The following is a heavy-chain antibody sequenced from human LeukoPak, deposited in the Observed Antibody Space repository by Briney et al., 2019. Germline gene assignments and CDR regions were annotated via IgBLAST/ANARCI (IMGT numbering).Heavy chain of an antibody. CDR2: IKQDGSEK. V-gene: IGHV3-7*01. J-gene: IGHJ4*02. D-gene: IGHD1-1*01. Sequence: GGSLRLSCATSGFTFSRYWMSWVRQAPGKGLEWVANIKQDGSEKNYVGSVRGRFTISRDNAKNSLYLQMNSLRVEDTAVYYCYCAVEDYWGQGTLVTVSS. CDR3: YCAVEDY. CDR1: GFTFSRYW.